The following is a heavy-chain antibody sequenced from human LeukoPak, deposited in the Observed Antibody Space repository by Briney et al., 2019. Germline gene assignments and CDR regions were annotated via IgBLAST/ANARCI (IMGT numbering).Heavy chain of an antibody. CDR1: GFTFSSYS. D-gene: IGHD6-13*01. Sequence: GGSLRLSCAASGFTFSSYSMNWVRQAPREGLEWVSAISSSSSYIYYAASVKGRFTISRDNAKNSLYLQMNSLRAEDTAVYYCARSSSPNWFDPWGQGTLVTVSS. V-gene: IGHV3-21*01. CDR3: ARSSSPNWFDP. CDR2: ISSSSSYI. J-gene: IGHJ5*02.